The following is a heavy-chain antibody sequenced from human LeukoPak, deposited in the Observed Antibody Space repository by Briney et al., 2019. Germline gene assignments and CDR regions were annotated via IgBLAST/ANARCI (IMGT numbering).Heavy chain of an antibody. V-gene: IGHV1-58*01. CDR2: IVVGSGNT. D-gene: IGHD3-10*01. J-gene: IGHJ6*02. Sequence: GTSVKVSFKASGFTFTSSAVQWVRQARGQRLEWIGWIVVGSGNTNYAQKFQERVSITRDISTSTAYMELSSLRSEDTAVYYCARVGASDYGMDVWGQGTTVSVSS. CDR1: GFTFTSSA. CDR3: ARVGASDYGMDV.